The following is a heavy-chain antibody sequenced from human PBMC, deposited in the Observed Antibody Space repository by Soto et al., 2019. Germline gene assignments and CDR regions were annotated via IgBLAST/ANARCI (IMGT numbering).Heavy chain of an antibody. CDR1: GYTFTSYA. D-gene: IGHD2-15*01. V-gene: IGHV1-3*01. J-gene: IGHJ6*02. Sequence: ASVKVSCKASGYTFTSYAMHWVRQAPGQRLEWMGWINAGNGNTKYSQKFQGRVTITRDTSVSTAYMELSSLRSEDTAVYYCARDQPSGGYWSGSSCYGEGYYYYGIDVWGQGTTVTVSS. CDR2: INAGNGNT. CDR3: ARDQPSGGYWSGSSCYGEGYYYYGIDV.